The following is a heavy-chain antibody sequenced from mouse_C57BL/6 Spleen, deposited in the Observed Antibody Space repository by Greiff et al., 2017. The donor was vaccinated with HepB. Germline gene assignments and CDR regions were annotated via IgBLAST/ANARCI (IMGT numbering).Heavy chain of an antibody. CDR2: ISYDGSN. CDR3: AREDDGYYGYFDV. D-gene: IGHD2-3*01. CDR1: GYSITSGYY. V-gene: IGHV3-6*01. J-gene: IGHJ1*03. Sequence: VQLKESGPGLVKPSQSLSLTCSVTGYSITSGYYWNWIRQFPGNKLEWMGYISYDGSNNYNPSLINRISITRDTSKNQFFLKLNSVTTEDTATYYCAREDDGYYGYFDVWGTGTTVTVSS.